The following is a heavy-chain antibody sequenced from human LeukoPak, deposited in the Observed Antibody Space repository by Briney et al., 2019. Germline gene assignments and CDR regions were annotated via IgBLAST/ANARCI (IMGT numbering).Heavy chain of an antibody. CDR3: ATKVSGNRGTYYYYMDV. V-gene: IGHV1-8*01. CDR1: GYTFSNHD. Sequence: ASVKVSCKASGYTFSNHDINWVRQATGQGLEWMGWINPDNGNTGYAQKFQGRVTMTRNNAISTAYMELRSLRYEDTAVYYCATKVSGNRGTYYYYMDVWGKGTTVTVSS. J-gene: IGHJ6*03. CDR2: INPDNGNT. D-gene: IGHD3-10*01.